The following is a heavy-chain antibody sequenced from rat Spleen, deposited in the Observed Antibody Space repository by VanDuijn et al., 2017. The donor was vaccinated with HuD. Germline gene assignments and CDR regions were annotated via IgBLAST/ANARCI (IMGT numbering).Heavy chain of an antibody. J-gene: IGHJ3*01. Sequence: QVQLKESGPGLVQPSQTLSLTCTVAGFSLTSYNVHWIRQPPGKGLEWMGVIWNIGGTRYNSALKSRLSISKDTSKSQVFLKMNSLQTEDTATYYCVRQDTSGYSNWFAYWGQGTLVTVSS. D-gene: IGHD4-3*01. CDR2: IWNIGGT. CDR1: GFSLTSYN. CDR3: VRQDTSGYSNWFAY. V-gene: IGHV2-41*01.